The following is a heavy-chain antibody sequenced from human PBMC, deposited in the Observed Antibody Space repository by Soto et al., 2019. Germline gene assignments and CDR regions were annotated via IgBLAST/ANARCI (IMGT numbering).Heavy chain of an antibody. CDR1: GFTFSSYA. Sequence: PGGSLRLSCAASGFTFSSYAMSWVRQAPGKGLEWVSAISGSDGSTYYADSVKGRFTISRDNSKNTLYLQMNSLRAEDTAVYYCANLYYDSSPRYYWGQGTLVTVSS. CDR2: ISGSDGST. J-gene: IGHJ4*02. V-gene: IGHV3-23*01. CDR3: ANLYYDSSPRYY. D-gene: IGHD3-22*01.